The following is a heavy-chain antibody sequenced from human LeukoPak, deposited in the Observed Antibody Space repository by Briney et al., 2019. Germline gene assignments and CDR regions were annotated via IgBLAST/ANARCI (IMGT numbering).Heavy chain of an antibody. J-gene: IGHJ5*02. CDR2: ISSSGSTI. Sequence: FWRLSCAAPGFTFSDYYMSWLRQAPGKGLDWVSYISSSGSTIYYADSVKGRFTISRDNAKNSLYLQMNSLRAEDTAVYYCARSPGATVTTGWFDPWGQGTLVTVSS. CDR3: ARSPGATVTTGWFDP. D-gene: IGHD4-17*01. CDR1: GFTFSDYY. V-gene: IGHV3-11*04.